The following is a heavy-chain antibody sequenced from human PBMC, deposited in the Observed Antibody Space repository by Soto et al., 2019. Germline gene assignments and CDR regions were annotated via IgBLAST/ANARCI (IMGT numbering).Heavy chain of an antibody. J-gene: IGHJ5*02. CDR3: AKIPSYDAKDLRLFDP. V-gene: IGHV3-23*01. CDR1: GFTFSSYA. D-gene: IGHD3-3*01. Sequence: GGSLRLSCAASGFTFSSYAMSWVRQAPGKGLEWVSAIRGSGGSTYYADSVKGLSTISRDNSKNTQYLQMNSLRAEDTAVYYCAKIPSYDAKDLRLFDPWGQGTLVTVSS. CDR2: IRGSGGST.